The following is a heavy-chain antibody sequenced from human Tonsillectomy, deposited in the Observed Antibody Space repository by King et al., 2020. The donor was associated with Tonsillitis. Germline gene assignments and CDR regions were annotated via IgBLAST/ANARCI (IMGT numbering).Heavy chain of an antibody. CDR3: AKVSGLEGYSYPFDF. J-gene: IGHJ4*02. D-gene: IGHD5-18*01. CDR1: GFTFSSYA. V-gene: IGHV3-23*04. Sequence: VQLVESGGGLVQPGGSLRLSCAASGFTFSSYAMSWVRQAPGKGLEWVSTISGSGRSTYYANSVKGRFTISRDNSKNTLYLQMNSLRDEDTAVYYCAKVSGLEGYSYPFDFWGQGTLVTVSS. CDR2: ISGSGRST.